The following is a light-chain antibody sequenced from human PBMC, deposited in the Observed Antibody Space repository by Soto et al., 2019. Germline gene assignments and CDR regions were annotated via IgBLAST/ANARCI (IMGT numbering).Light chain of an antibody. V-gene: IGKV3-11*01. Sequence: EVVLTQSPATLSLSPWERATLSCRASQGISGYLAWYQQKPGQAPRLLIYDASNRATGIPARFSGSGSGTDFTLTISSLEPEDFAVYYCQQRSNWPPITFGQGTRLEIK. CDR3: QQRSNWPPIT. J-gene: IGKJ5*01. CDR1: QGISGY. CDR2: DAS.